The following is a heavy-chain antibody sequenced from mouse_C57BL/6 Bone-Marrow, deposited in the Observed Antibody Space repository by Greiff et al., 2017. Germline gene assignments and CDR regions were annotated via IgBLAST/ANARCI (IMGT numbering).Heavy chain of an antibody. CDR2: IHPYSGST. J-gene: IGHJ3*01. D-gene: IGHD1-1*02. Sequence: QVHVKQPGAELVKPGASVKLSCKASGYTFTSYWMHWVKQRPGQGLEWIGMIHPYSGSTNYNEKFKSKATLTVDKSSSTAYMRLSSLTSENSAVYYRGSYVNAYWGQGTLVTVSA. CDR3: GSYVNAY. CDR1: GYTFTSYW. V-gene: IGHV1-64*01.